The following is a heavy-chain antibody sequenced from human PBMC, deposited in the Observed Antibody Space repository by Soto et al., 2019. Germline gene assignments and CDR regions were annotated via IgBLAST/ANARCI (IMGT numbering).Heavy chain of an antibody. V-gene: IGHV3-73*01. Sequence: EVQLVESGGGLVQPGGSLKLSCAASGFIFSGSAVHWVRQASGKGLEWVGRILSKAGNYATAYPASMKGRFTISRDDSENPAFLQMNSLKTGDPAVYYCIRGGSPYYYDYWGQGTLVAVSS. CDR1: GFIFSGSA. J-gene: IGHJ4*02. CDR2: ILSKAGNYAT. CDR3: IRGGSPYYYDY.